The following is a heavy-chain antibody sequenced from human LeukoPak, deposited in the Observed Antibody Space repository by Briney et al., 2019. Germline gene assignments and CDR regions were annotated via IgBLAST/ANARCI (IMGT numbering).Heavy chain of an antibody. Sequence: ASVKVSCKASGYTFTSYYMHWVRQAPGQGLEWMGIINPSGGSTSYAQKFQGRVTMTRDTSTSTVYMELSSLRSEDMAVYYCAGDSSGYNTFDYWGQGTLVTVSS. CDR2: INPSGGST. D-gene: IGHD3-22*01. J-gene: IGHJ4*02. V-gene: IGHV1-46*03. CDR1: GYTFTSYY. CDR3: AGDSSGYNTFDY.